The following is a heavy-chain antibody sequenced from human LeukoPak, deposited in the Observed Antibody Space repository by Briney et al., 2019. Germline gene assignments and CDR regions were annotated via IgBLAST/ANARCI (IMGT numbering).Heavy chain of an antibody. V-gene: IGHV3-74*01. CDR2: INRDGSST. J-gene: IGHJ3*02. CDR3: ARDNWAGFSSSWYPDASDI. D-gene: IGHD6-13*01. CDR1: GFAFSSYW. Sequence: GGSLRLSCVASGFAFSSYWMHWVRQAPGKGLVWVSRINRDGSSTGYADSVKGRFAISRDSAKNTLYLQMNSLRAEDTAVYYCARDNWAGFSSSWYPDASDIWGQGTVVTVSS.